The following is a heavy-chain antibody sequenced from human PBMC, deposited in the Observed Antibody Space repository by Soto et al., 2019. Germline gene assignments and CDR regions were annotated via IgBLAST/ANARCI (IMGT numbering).Heavy chain of an antibody. V-gene: IGHV3-74*01. D-gene: IGHD2-8*01. J-gene: IGHJ3*02. CDR3: ARVSEEWAFDI. CDR2: INSDGSST. CDR1: GFTFSSYW. Sequence: GGSLRLSCAASGFTFSSYWMHWVRQAPGKGLVWVSRINSDGSSTSYADSVKGRFTISRDNAKNTLYLQMNSLRAEDTAVYYCARVSEEWAFDIWGQGTMVTVSS.